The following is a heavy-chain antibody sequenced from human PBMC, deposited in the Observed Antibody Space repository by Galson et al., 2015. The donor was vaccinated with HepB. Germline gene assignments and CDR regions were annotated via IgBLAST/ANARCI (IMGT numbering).Heavy chain of an antibody. CDR1: GFTFSNYI. J-gene: IGHJ5*02. V-gene: IGHV3-30-3*01. Sequence: SLRVSCAASGFTFSNYIMHWVRQTPGKGLEWLAVISDDGNYQYYADSVKGRFTISRDNSKNTLYLQMNSLRAEDTAIYFCARKEEKDYYDTTGPNWFNPWGQGTLVTVSS. CDR2: ISDDGNYQ. D-gene: IGHD3-22*01. CDR3: ARKEEKDYYDTTGPNWFNP.